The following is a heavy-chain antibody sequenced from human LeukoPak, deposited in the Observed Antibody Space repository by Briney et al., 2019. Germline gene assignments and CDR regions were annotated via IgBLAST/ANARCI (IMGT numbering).Heavy chain of an antibody. D-gene: IGHD2-2*01. CDR3: ARGESSGGIVVVPAAYNWFDP. Sequence: KPSETLSLTCAVYGGSFSGYYWSWIRQPPGKGLEWIGEINHSGSTNYNPSLKSRVTISVDTSKNQFSLKLSSVTAADTAVYYCARGESSGGIVVVPAAYNWFDPWGQGTLVTVSS. CDR1: GGSFSGYY. CDR2: INHSGST. V-gene: IGHV4-34*01. J-gene: IGHJ5*02.